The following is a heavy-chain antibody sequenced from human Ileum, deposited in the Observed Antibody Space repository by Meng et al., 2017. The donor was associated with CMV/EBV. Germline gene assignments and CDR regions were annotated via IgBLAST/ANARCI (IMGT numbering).Heavy chain of an antibody. CDR1: GFTFSSYG. J-gene: IGHJ1*01. Sequence: SGFTFSSYGMHWVRQAPGKGLEWVAFIRYDGSNKYYADSVKGRFTISRDNSKNTLYLQMNSLRAEDTAVYYCAKDPHIVVVQPEYFQHWGQGTLVTVSS. D-gene: IGHD2-2*01. CDR2: IRYDGSNK. CDR3: AKDPHIVVVQPEYFQH. V-gene: IGHV3-30*02.